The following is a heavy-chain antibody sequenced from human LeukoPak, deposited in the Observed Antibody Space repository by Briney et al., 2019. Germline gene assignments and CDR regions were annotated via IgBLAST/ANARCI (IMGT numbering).Heavy chain of an antibody. CDR1: GYSISSGYY. CDR3: ARDDDCSGGSRYWIADY. J-gene: IGHJ4*02. Sequence: ASETLSLTCAVSGYSISSGYYWGWIRQPPGKGLEWIGSIYHSGSTYYTPSLKSRVTISVDTSKNQFSLKLSSVTAADTAVYYCARDDDCSGGSRYWIADYWGQGTLVTVSS. V-gene: IGHV4-38-2*02. D-gene: IGHD2-15*01. CDR2: IYHSGST.